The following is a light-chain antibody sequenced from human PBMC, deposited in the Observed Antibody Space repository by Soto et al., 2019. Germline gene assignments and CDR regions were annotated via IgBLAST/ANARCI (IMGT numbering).Light chain of an antibody. V-gene: IGKV4-1*01. Sequence: DIVMTQSPDSLAVSLGERATINCKSSQSVLYSSNSKNKLSWYQQKPGQPPKLLIYWASTRESGVPDRFSGSGSGTDFTLTISSLQAEDVAVYYCQQYYRTPVTFGGGTKVEIK. J-gene: IGKJ4*01. CDR1: QSVLYSSNSKNK. CDR3: QQYYRTPVT. CDR2: WAS.